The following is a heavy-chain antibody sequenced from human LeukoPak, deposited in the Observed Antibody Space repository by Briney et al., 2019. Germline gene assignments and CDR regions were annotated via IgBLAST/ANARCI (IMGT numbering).Heavy chain of an antibody. CDR3: ARKAHRSYGDFDY. V-gene: IGHV3-30-3*01. D-gene: IGHD1-26*01. CDR1: GFTFSSYA. J-gene: IGHJ4*02. Sequence: PGGSLRLSCAASGFTFSSYAMHWVRQAPGKGLEWVAVISYDGSNKYYADSVKGRFTISRDNSKNTLYLQMNSLRAEDTAVYYCARKAHRSYGDFDYWGQGTLVTVSS. CDR2: ISYDGSNK.